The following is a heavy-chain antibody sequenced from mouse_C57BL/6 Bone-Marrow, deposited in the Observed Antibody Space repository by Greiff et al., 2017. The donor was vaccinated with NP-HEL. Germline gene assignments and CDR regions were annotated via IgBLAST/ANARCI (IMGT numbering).Heavy chain of an antibody. CDR1: GYTFTSYW. V-gene: IGHV1-72*01. J-gene: IGHJ2*01. CDR3: ARVYGFEY. Sequence: VQLQQPGAELVKPGASVKLSCKASGYTFTSYWMHWVKQRPGRGLGWIGRIDPNSGGTKYNEKFKGKATLTADKSSSTAYMELRSLTAEDSAVYLFARVYGFEYWGQGTTLTVSS. D-gene: IGHD1-1*02. CDR2: IDPNSGGT.